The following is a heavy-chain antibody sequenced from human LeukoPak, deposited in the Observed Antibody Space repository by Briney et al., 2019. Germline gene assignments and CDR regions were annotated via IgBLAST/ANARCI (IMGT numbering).Heavy chain of an antibody. CDR2: IYSGGST. CDR3: ARASYSGSYGIFDY. D-gene: IGHD1-26*01. Sequence: GGSLRLSCAASGNYWMHWVRQAPGKGLEWVSVIYSGGSTYYADSVKGRFTISRDNSKNTLYLQMNSLRAEDTAVYYCARASYSGSYGIFDYWGQGTLVTVSS. CDR1: GNYW. V-gene: IGHV3-53*01. J-gene: IGHJ4*02.